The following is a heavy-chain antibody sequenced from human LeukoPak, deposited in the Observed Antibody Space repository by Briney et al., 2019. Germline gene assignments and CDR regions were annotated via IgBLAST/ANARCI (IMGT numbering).Heavy chain of an antibody. Sequence: GGSLRLSCGASGFTLSSSGMHWVRQAPGKGLEWVSYIWNDGSNKYYADSVKGRFTISRDNSKNTLYLQMDSLRAEDTALYFCARTDTLDRGPITDPLDYWGQGTLVTVSS. V-gene: IGHV3-33*01. CDR1: GFTLSSSG. CDR3: ARTDTLDRGPITDPLDY. CDR2: IWNDGSNK. D-gene: IGHD3-10*01. J-gene: IGHJ4*02.